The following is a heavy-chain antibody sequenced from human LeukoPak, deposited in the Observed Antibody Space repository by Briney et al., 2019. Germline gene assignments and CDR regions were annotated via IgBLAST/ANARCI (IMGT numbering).Heavy chain of an antibody. J-gene: IGHJ3*02. CDR3: ARTMIVDGSAFDI. CDR1: GYTFTGYD. Sequence: ASVKVSCKASGYTFTGYDINWVRQATGQGLEWMGWMNPNSGNTGYAQKFQGRVTITRNTSISTAYMELSSLRSEDTAVYYCARTMIVDGSAFDIWGQGTMVTVSS. D-gene: IGHD3-22*01. V-gene: IGHV1-8*03. CDR2: MNPNSGNT.